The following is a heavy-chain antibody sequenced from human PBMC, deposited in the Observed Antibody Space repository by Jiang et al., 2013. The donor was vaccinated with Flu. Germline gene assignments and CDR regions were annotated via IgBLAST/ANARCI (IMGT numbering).Heavy chain of an antibody. D-gene: IGHD1-26*01. V-gene: IGHV5-51*01. Sequence: GDSDTRYSPSFQGQVTISADKSISTAYLQWSSLKASDTAMYYCARHQGYSGSYYGLFDYWGQGTLVTVSS. J-gene: IGHJ4*02. CDR2: GDSDT. CDR3: ARHQGYSGSYYGLFDY.